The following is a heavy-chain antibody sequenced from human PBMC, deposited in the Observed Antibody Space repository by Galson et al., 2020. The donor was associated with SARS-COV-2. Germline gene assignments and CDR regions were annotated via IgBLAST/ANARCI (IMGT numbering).Heavy chain of an antibody. CDR1: GFTFSSYS. CDR3: TRERGYSYGYSDY. CDR2: ISGTSTNI. V-gene: IGHV3-21*06. J-gene: IGHJ4*02. Sequence: GESLKISCAASGFTFSSYSMNWVRQAPGQGLEWVSSISGTSTNIYYADSVKGRFTISRDHAKNSLYLQMNSLGTEDTAVYYCTRERGYSYGYSDYWGQGALVTVSS. D-gene: IGHD5-18*01.